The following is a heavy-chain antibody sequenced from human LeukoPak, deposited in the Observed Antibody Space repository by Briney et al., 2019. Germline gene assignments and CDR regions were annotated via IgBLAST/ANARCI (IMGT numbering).Heavy chain of an antibody. CDR1: GFTFSSYS. CDR3: ARGIAALAYYYYYMDV. Sequence: PGGSLRLSCAASGFTFSSYSMNWVRQAPGKGLEWVSSISSSSSYIYYADSVKGRFTISRDNAKNSLYLQMNSLRAEDTAVYYCARGIAALAYYYYYMDVWGKGTTVTVSS. D-gene: IGHD6-6*01. CDR2: ISSSSSYI. J-gene: IGHJ6*03. V-gene: IGHV3-21*01.